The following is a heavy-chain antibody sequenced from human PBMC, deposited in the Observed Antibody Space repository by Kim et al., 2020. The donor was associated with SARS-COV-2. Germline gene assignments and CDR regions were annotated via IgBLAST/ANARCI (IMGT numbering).Heavy chain of an antibody. Sequence: SETLSLTCTVSGASVSSYYWNWIRQPPGRGLEWIGYFYHSGTANYNPSLKSRVTMSVDTSKNHFFLKLNSVTDADTAVYYCARDAGDGYNFVYWGQGSLVTGSS. J-gene: IGHJ4*01. CDR3: ARDAGDGYNFVY. D-gene: IGHD5-12*01. V-gene: IGHV4-59*02. CDR2: FYHSGTA. CDR1: GASVSSYY.